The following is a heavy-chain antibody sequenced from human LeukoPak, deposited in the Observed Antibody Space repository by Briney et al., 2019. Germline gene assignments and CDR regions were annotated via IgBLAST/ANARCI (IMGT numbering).Heavy chain of an antibody. J-gene: IGHJ4*02. Sequence: GGSLRLSCAASGFTFSGYWMLWVRQAPGKGLVWVSRIDNDGSGTTYADFVKGRFTISRDNAKNTPYLQMSSLRGEDTAVYYCARAAYKSSPDYWGQGSLVTVSS. CDR1: GFTFSGYW. CDR2: IDNDGSGT. CDR3: ARAAYKSSPDY. V-gene: IGHV3-74*01. D-gene: IGHD1-14*01.